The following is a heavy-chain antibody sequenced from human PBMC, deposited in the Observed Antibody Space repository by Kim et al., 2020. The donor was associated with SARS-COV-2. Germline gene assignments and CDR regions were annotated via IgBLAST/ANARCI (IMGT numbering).Heavy chain of an antibody. V-gene: IGHV4-59*08. J-gene: IGHJ2*01. CDR2: IYYSGST. CDR3: ARHAPQWPVPNYWYFDL. Sequence: SETLSLTYTVSGGSISSDYWSWIRQPPGKGLEWIGYIYYSGSTNYNPSLKSRVTISVDTTKNQFSLQLSSVTAADTAVYYCARHAPQWPVPNYWYFDLWG. CDR1: GGSISSDY. D-gene: IGHD6-19*01.